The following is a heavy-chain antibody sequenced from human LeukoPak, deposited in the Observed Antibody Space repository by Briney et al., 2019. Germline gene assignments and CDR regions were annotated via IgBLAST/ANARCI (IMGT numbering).Heavy chain of an antibody. J-gene: IGHJ4*02. D-gene: IGHD4-17*01. CDR3: ARDQLRLDEDYGDYVYYFDY. CDR2: INPNSGGT. Sequence: ASVKVSCKASGYTFNGYYMHWVRQAPGQGLEWMGWINPNSGGTNYAQKFQGRVTMTRDTSISTAYMELSRLRSDDTAVYYCARDQLRLDEDYGDYVYYFDYWGQGTLVTVSS. CDR1: GYTFNGYY. V-gene: IGHV1-2*02.